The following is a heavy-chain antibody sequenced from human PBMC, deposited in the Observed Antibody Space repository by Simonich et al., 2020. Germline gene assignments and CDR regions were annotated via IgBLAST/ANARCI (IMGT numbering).Heavy chain of an antibody. V-gene: IGHV4-59*01. CDR2: IYYSGSP. J-gene: IGHJ4*02. D-gene: IGHD2-15*01. CDR3: ARGGLYFDY. Sequence: QVQLQESGPGLVKPSETLSLTCTVSGAPISSYSWSWIRQPPGKGLEWIGYIYYSGSPNYIPSLKSRVNISVDTSKNQFSLKLSSVTAADTAVYYCARGGLYFDYWGQGTLVTVSS. CDR1: GAPISSYS.